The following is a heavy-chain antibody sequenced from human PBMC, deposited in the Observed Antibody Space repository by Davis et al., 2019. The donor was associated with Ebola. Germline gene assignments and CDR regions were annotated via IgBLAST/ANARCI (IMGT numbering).Heavy chain of an antibody. D-gene: IGHD6-6*01. CDR2: INHSGST. Sequence: MPSETLSLTCAVYGGSFSGYYWHWVRQPPGKELEWIGEINHSGSTNYNPSLKSRVTISVDTSKNQFSLKLSSVTAADTAVYYCARQSSSSWGDYWGQGTLVTVSS. CDR3: ARQSSSSWGDY. V-gene: IGHV4-34*01. J-gene: IGHJ4*02. CDR1: GGSFSGYY.